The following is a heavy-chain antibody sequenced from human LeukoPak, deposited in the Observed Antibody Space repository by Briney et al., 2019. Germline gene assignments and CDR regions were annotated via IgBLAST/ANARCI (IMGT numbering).Heavy chain of an antibody. CDR3: ARGPYYDFWSGGNWFDP. D-gene: IGHD3-3*01. CDR2: ISYSGST. V-gene: IGHV4-59*12. CDR1: GGSISSYY. Sequence: SETLSLTCIVSGGSISSYYWSWIRQPPGKGLEWIGYISYSGSTNYNPSLKSRVTMSVDTSKNQFSLKLSSVTAADTAVYYCARGPYYDFWSGGNWFDPWGQGTLVTVSS. J-gene: IGHJ5*02.